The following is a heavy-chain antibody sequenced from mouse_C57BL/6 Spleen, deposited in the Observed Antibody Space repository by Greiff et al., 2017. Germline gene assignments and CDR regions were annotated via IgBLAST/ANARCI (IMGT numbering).Heavy chain of an antibody. CDR3: ASWRYDYDDGGFDY. J-gene: IGHJ2*01. Sequence: QVQLKQSGPGLVQPSQSLSITCTVSGFSLTSYGVHWVRQSPGKGLEWLGVIGSGGSTDYNAAFISRLSISKDNSKSQVFFKMNSLQADDTAIYYCASWRYDYDDGGFDYWGQGTTLTVSS. V-gene: IGHV2-2*01. CDR1: GFSLTSYG. D-gene: IGHD2-4*01. CDR2: IGSGGST.